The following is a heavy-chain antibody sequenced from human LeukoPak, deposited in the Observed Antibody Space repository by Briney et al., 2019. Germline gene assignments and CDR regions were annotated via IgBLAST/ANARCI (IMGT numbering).Heavy chain of an antibody. CDR2: ISYDGSNK. V-gene: IGHV3-30*03. CDR3: ARGPASTLTTSS. CDR1: GFTFSSYG. D-gene: IGHD5/OR15-5a*01. Sequence: GGSLRLSCAASGFTFSSYGMHWVRQAPGKGLEWVAVISYDGSNKYYADSVKGRFTISRDNSKNTLYLQMNSLRAEDTAVYYCARGPASTLTTSSWGQGTLVTVST. J-gene: IGHJ4*02.